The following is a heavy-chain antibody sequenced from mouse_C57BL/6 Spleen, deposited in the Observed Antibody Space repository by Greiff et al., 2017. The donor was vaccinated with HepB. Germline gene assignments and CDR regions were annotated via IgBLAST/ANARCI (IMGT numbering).Heavy chain of an antibody. CDR2: IYPGDGDT. CDR3: ARGGIYGAFDY. J-gene: IGHJ2*01. D-gene: IGHD1-1*01. V-gene: IGHV1-80*01. CDR1: GYAFSSYW. Sequence: QVQLKESGAELVKPGASVKISCKASGYAFSSYWMNWVKQRPGKGLEWIGQIYPGDGDTNYNGKFKGKATLTADKSSSTAYMQLSSLTFEDSAVYFCARGGIYGAFDYWGQGTTLTVSS.